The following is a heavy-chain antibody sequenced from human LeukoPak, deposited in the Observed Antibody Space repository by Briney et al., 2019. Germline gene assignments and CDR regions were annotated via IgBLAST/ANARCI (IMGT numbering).Heavy chain of an antibody. CDR3: ARAPTTSAPTRGGYDFWSGYYRSYYYYYMDV. CDR2: IYYSGST. J-gene: IGHJ6*03. CDR1: GGSISSYY. Sequence: SETLSLTCTVSGGSISSYYWSWIRQPPGKGLEWIGYIYYSGSTNYNPSLKSRVTISVDTSKNQFSLKLSSVTAADTAVYYCARAPTTSAPTRGGYDFWSGYYRSYYYYYMDVWGKGTTVTVSS. D-gene: IGHD3-3*01. V-gene: IGHV4-59*01.